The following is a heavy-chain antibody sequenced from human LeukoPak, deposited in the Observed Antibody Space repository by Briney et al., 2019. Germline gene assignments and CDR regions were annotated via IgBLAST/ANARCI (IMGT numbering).Heavy chain of an antibody. J-gene: IGHJ4*02. CDR3: AQSGSGVFSHADYFDY. Sequence: SETLSLTCAVYGGSFSGYYWSWIRQPPGKGLEWIGEINHSGSTNYNPSLKGRVSMSVDKSKNQFSLSLRSVTAADTAIYYCAQSGSGVFSHADYFDYWGQGSLVTVSS. D-gene: IGHD3-9*01. V-gene: IGHV4-34*01. CDR1: GGSFSGYY. CDR2: INHSGST.